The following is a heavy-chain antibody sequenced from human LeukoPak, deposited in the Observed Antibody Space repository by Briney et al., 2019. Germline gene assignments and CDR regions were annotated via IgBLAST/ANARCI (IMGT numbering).Heavy chain of an antibody. J-gene: IGHJ6*02. Sequence: GESLKISCKGSGYSFTSYWIGWVRQMPGKGLEWMGIIYPGDSDTRYSPSFQGQVTISADKSISTAYLQWSGLKASDTAMYYCATTILNYYYGMDVWGQGTTVTVSS. D-gene: IGHD3-3*01. V-gene: IGHV5-51*01. CDR2: IYPGDSDT. CDR3: ATTILNYYYGMDV. CDR1: GYSFTSYW.